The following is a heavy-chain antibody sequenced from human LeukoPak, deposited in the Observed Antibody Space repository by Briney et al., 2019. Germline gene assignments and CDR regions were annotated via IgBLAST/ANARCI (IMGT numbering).Heavy chain of an antibody. J-gene: IGHJ4*02. Sequence: RFQGRVTMTEDTSTHTAYMELSSLRSEDTAVYFCARSGSSYDGSQSWFDYWGQGTLVTVSS. V-gene: IGHV1-24*01. CDR3: ARSGSSYDGSQSWFDY. D-gene: IGHD3-22*01.